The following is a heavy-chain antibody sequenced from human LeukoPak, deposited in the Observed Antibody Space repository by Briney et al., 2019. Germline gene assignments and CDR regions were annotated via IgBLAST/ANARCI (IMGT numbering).Heavy chain of an antibody. V-gene: IGHV3-48*02. CDR3: ANVEMATMFY. Sequence: GGSLRLSCAASGFTLSTDRMSWVRQAPGEGLEWVSYVSGSSNATYYADSVKGRFTISRDNAKNSLYLQMNSLRDEDTAVYYCANVEMATMFYWGQGTLVTVSS. CDR1: GFTLSTDR. J-gene: IGHJ4*02. CDR2: VSGSSNAT. D-gene: IGHD5-24*01.